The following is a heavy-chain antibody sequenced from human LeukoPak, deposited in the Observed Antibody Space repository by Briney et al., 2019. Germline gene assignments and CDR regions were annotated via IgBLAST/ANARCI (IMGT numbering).Heavy chain of an antibody. J-gene: IGHJ4*02. D-gene: IGHD3-10*01. Sequence: GRSLRLSCAASGFAFSNYGMHWVRQAPGQGLEWVAVISFDRTNKYYADSLKGRFTISRDNSKNTVYLQMNSLRPEDTAVYYCARDGGRATIVRGIIIMSVGDFWGQGALVTVST. CDR3: ARDGGRATIVRGIIIMSVGDF. CDR1: GFAFSNYG. CDR2: ISFDRTNK. V-gene: IGHV3-30*03.